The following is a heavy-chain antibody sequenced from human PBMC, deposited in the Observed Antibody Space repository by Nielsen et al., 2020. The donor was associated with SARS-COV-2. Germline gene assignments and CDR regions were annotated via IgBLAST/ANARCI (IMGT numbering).Heavy chain of an antibody. J-gene: IGHJ6*02. CDR2: ISWNSIRV. CDR3: ASQSGRYGYYYYYGMDV. CDR1: GFTFDEYG. V-gene: IGHV3-9*01. Sequence: SLKISCAAAGFTFDEYGMHWVRQAPGKGLEWVSGISWNSIRVDYADSVKDRFTISRDNAKNTLYLQMNSLRADDTAVYYCASQSGRYGYYYYYGMDVWGQGTTVTVSS. D-gene: IGHD1-26*01.